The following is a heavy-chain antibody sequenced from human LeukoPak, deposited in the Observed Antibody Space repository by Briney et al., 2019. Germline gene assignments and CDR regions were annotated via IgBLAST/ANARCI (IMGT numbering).Heavy chain of an antibody. CDR2: INSDGSAK. V-gene: IGHV3-7*01. D-gene: IGHD1-7*01. CDR3: ADLGTSD. CDR1: GFRFSSQW. J-gene: IGHJ4*02. Sequence: GGSLRLSCAVSGFRFSSQWMTWVRQAPGTGLEWVATINSDGSAKYHVDSVKGRFTISRDNAKNLVYLQMSILRAEDTVVYYCADLGTSDCGQGTLVTVSS.